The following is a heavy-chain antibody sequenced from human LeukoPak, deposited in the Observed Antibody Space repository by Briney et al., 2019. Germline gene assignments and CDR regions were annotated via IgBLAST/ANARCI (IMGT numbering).Heavy chain of an antibody. D-gene: IGHD6-13*01. CDR1: GFTFSSYS. J-gene: IGHJ6*02. CDR3: AGDVNIAAVNYYYYGMDV. CDR2: ISSSSSYI. V-gene: IGHV3-21*01. Sequence: PGGSLRLSCAASGFTFSSYSMNWVRQAPGKGLEWVSSISSSSSYIYYADSVKGRFAISRDNAKNSLYLQMNSLRAEDTAVYYCAGDVNIAAVNYYYYGMDVWGQGTTVTVSS.